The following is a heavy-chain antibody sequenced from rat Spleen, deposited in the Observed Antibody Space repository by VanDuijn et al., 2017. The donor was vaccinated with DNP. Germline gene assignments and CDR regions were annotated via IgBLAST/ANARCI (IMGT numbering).Heavy chain of an antibody. CDR1: GFTFSHYY. CDR3: TTDPSYYSSPFAY. V-gene: IGHV5-27*01. J-gene: IGHJ3*01. Sequence: EVQLVESGGGLVQPGRSLKLSCAASGFTFSHYYMAWVRQAPTKGLEWVAYISSGDCTTYYRDSVKGRFTISRDNAKSTLYLQMDSLRSEDTATYYCTTDPSYYSSPFAYWGQGTLVTVSS. CDR2: ISSGDCTT. D-gene: IGHD1-2*01.